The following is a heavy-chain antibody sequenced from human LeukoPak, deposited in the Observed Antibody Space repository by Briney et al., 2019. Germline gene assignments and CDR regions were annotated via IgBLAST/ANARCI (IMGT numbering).Heavy chain of an antibody. D-gene: IGHD3-22*01. J-gene: IGHJ4*02. V-gene: IGHV1-3*01. CDR2: INAGNGNT. Sequence: GASVKVSCKASGYTFTSYAMHWVRQAPGQRLEWMGWINAGNGNTKYSQKFQGRVTITRDTSASTAYMELSSLRSEDTAVYYCARDPNYYDSSGYYQHFDYWGQGTLVTVSS. CDR3: ARDPNYYDSSGYYQHFDY. CDR1: GYTFTSYA.